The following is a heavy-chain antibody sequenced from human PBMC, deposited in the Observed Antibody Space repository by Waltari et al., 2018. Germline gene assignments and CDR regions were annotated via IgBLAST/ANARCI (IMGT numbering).Heavy chain of an antibody. Sequence: QVQLVQSGAEVKKPGASVKVSCKASGYTFTGYYMHWVRQAPGQGLEWMGRINPHSGGTNYAQKFQGRVTMTRDTSIRTAYMEVSRLRSDDTAVYYCASGGRDFWGGYSPSFEYFQHWGQGTLVTVSS. CDR2: INPHSGGT. V-gene: IGHV1-2*06. CDR1: GYTFTGYY. J-gene: IGHJ1*01. CDR3: ASGGRDFWGGYSPSFEYFQH. D-gene: IGHD3-3*01.